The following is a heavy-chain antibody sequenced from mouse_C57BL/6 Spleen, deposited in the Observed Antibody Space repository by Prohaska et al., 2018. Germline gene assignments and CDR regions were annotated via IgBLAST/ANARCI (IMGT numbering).Heavy chain of an antibody. V-gene: IGHV4-1*01. J-gene: IGHJ4*01. CDR1: GIDFSRYW. CDR2: INPMISTI. CDR3: AIIAGDN. Sequence: EVKLLQSGGGLVQHRGSLQLFCAASGIDFSRYWMNWVRRAPGTGLEWIRNINPMISTISYISSLKNKFIISINNAKNTPYLQLRNVTARRTSHQCCAIIAGDNGGQGPSVIASS.